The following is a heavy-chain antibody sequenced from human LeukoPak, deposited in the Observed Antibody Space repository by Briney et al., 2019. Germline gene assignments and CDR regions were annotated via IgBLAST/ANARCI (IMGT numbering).Heavy chain of an antibody. Sequence: GGSLRLSCAASGFTFSDYYMSWIRQAPGKGLEWVSYISGSGSTIYYADSVKGRFTISRDNAKNSLYLQMNSLRAEDTAVYYCARDHGSGINYYYGMDVWGQGTTVTVSS. CDR1: GFTFSDYY. CDR3: ARDHGSGINYYYGMDV. V-gene: IGHV3-11*01. J-gene: IGHJ6*02. CDR2: ISGSGSTI. D-gene: IGHD3-10*01.